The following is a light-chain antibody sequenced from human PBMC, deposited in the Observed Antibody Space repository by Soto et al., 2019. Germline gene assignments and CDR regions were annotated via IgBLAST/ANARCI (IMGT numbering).Light chain of an antibody. CDR3: QQYNNWPPWT. Sequence: EIGMTQSPATLSLSPGERATLSCRASQRVSSNLAWYQQKPGQSPMLLIYGSSTRATGIPARFSGSGSGTEFTLTISRLQSEDFEVYYCQQYNNWPPWTFGQGTKVEIK. CDR1: QRVSSN. J-gene: IGKJ1*01. CDR2: GSS. V-gene: IGKV3-15*01.